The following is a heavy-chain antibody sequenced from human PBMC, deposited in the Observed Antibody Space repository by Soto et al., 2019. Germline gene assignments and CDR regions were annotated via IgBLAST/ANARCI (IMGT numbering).Heavy chain of an antibody. CDR1: AASVMSQA. Sequence: GPSVSGSWKTAAASVMSQAISFVRQAPGQGPKWMGGIIPFSGTVTYTKRFQGRLTLTADEPTKTAYMELSSLSSEDTAVYYCARGIYDIYAGLFSMDVPFKVPNVTLSS. J-gene: IGHJ6*04. CDR3: ARGIYDIYAGLFSMDV. D-gene: IGHD3-9*01. CDR2: IIPFSGTV. V-gene: IGHV1-69*01.